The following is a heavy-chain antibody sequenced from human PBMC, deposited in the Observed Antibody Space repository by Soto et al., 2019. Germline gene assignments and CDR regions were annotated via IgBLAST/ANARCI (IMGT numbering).Heavy chain of an antibody. V-gene: IGHV1-2*04. J-gene: IGHJ6*02. D-gene: IGHD6-6*01. CDR3: ARDLGEGSSSSPNYYYYGMDV. Sequence: GASVKVSCKASGYTFTGYYMHWVRQAPGQGLEWMGWINPNSGGTNYAQKFQGWVTMTRDTSISTAYMELSRLRSDDTAVYYCARDLGEGSSSSPNYYYYGMDVWGQGTTVTVSS. CDR1: GYTFTGYY. CDR2: INPNSGGT.